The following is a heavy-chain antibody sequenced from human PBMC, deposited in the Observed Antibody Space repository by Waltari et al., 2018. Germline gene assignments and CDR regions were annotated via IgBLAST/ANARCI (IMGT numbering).Heavy chain of an antibody. J-gene: IGHJ4*02. CDR2: IYYSGST. CDR3: ARGAFWSGLVY. Sequence: QVQLQESGPGLVKPSETLSLTCTVSGGSISSYYWSWIRQPPGKGLEWIGSIYYSGSTYYNPSLKSRVTISVDTSKNQFSLKLSSVTAADTAVYYCARGAFWSGLVYWGQGTLVTVSS. V-gene: IGHV4-59*12. CDR1: GGSISSYY. D-gene: IGHD3-3*01.